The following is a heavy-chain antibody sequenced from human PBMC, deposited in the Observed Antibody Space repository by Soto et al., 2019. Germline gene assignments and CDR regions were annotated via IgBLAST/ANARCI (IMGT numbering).Heavy chain of an antibody. J-gene: IGHJ4*02. Sequence: EVQLVESGGGLVQPGGPLRPPFEAPVFRFPTPWLHGVRQAQGKGLEWVGRVKSKADGGTADYAAPVKGRFTVSRDDSKNTQYLQMNSLKMEDTAVYYCNSYPDFWGGHTPLWGQGTLVTVSS. CDR3: NSYPDFWGGHTPL. CDR2: VKSKADGGTA. D-gene: IGHD3-3*01. V-gene: IGHV3-15*07. CDR1: VFRFPTPW.